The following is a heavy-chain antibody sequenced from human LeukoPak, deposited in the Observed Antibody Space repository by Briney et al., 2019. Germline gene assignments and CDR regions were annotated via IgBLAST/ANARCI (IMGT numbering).Heavy chain of an antibody. CDR1: GGTFSSYA. J-gene: IGHJ6*03. Sequence: VASVKVSCKASGGTFSSYAISWVRQAPGQGLEWMGGIIPIFGTANYAQKFQGRVTITADESTSTAYMELSSLRSEDTAVYYCARGMVVVVEAATHYYMDVWGKGTTVTVSS. CDR3: ARGMVVVVEAATHYYMDV. D-gene: IGHD2-15*01. V-gene: IGHV1-69*13. CDR2: IIPIFGTA.